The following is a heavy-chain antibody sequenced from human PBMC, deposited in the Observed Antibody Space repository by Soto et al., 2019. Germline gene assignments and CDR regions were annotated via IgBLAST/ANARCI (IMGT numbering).Heavy chain of an antibody. J-gene: IGHJ4*02. V-gene: IGHV1-8*01. CDR3: AREKRSGYYYDY. Sequence: QVQLVQSGAEVKKPGASVKVSCKASGYTFTSYDINWVRQATGQGLEWMGWMNPNSGNTAYAQKFQGRVTMTRNISISTAYMDLSSLRYEDTAVYYCAREKRSGYYYDYWGQGTLVTVSS. D-gene: IGHD3-3*01. CDR2: MNPNSGNT. CDR1: GYTFTSYD.